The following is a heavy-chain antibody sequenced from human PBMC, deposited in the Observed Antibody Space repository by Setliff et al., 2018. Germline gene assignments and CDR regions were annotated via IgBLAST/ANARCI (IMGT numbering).Heavy chain of an antibody. V-gene: IGHV5-51*01. Sequence: PGESLKISCKGSGYSFTSYWIGWVRQMPGKGLEWMGIIYPGDSDTRYSPSFQGQVTTSADKSISTAYLQWSSLKASDTAMYYCARVGQQLVYYYYGMDVWGQGTTVTV. CDR3: ARVGQQLVYYYYGMDV. CDR2: IYPGDSDT. D-gene: IGHD6-13*01. J-gene: IGHJ6*02. CDR1: GYSFTSYW.